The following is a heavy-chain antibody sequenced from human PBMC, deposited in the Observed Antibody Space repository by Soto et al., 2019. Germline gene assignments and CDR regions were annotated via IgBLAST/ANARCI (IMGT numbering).Heavy chain of an antibody. J-gene: IGHJ3*02. CDR3: ANMDYGDYGTGAFDI. CDR1: GFTFRSYG. CDR2: IKQDGSEN. D-gene: IGHD4-17*01. V-gene: IGHV3-7*01. Sequence: EVQLVESGGGLVQPGGSLRLSCAASGFTFRSYGMSWVRQTPGKGLEWVANIKQDGSENYYVDSVKGRFTISRDNAENSLYLQMKSLRVDDTAVYYCANMDYGDYGTGAFDIWGQGTMVTVSS.